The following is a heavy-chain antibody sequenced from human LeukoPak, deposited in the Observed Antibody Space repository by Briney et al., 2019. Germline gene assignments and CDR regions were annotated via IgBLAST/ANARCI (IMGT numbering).Heavy chain of an antibody. Sequence: PSETLSLTCTVSGGSISSYYWSWIRQPPGKGLEWIGYIYYSGSTNYNPSLKSRVTISVDTSKNQFSLKLSSVTAADTAVYYCARDVGSSGWYYFDYWGQGTLVTVSS. J-gene: IGHJ4*02. D-gene: IGHD6-19*01. V-gene: IGHV4-59*01. CDR1: GGSISSYY. CDR2: IYYSGST. CDR3: ARDVGSSGWYYFDY.